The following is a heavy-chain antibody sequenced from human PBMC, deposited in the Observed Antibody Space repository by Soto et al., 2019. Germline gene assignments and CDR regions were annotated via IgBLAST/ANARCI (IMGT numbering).Heavy chain of an antibody. V-gene: IGHV4-39*01. Sequence: SETLSLTCTVSGGSISSSSYYWGWIRQPPGKGLEWIGSIYYSGSTYYNPSLKSRVTISVDTSKNQFSLKLSSVTAADTAVYYCARHFRAPYDSSGYLVYWGQGTLVTVSS. J-gene: IGHJ4*02. CDR1: GGSISSSSYY. D-gene: IGHD3-22*01. CDR2: IYYSGST. CDR3: ARHFRAPYDSSGYLVY.